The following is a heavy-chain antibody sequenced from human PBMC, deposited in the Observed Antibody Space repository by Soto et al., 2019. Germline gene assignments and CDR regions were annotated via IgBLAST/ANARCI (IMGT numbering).Heavy chain of an antibody. Sequence: QVQLVESGGGVVQPGWSLRLSCAASGFSISDYGMEWVRQAPGKGLEWVALISYDGSNTYYAESVKGRFTISRDNSKETLFLQMTGLRREDTAVYYCAKGAGDRVSLGMDVWGQGTTVTVSS. V-gene: IGHV3-30*18. CDR1: GFSISDYG. J-gene: IGHJ6*02. CDR2: ISYDGSNT. D-gene: IGHD1-26*01. CDR3: AKGAGDRVSLGMDV.